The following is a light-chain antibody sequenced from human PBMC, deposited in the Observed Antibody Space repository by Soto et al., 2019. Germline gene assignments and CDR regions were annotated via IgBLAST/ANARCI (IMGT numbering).Light chain of an antibody. CDR2: GNN. CDR1: SSNIGNNY. V-gene: IGLV1-51*01. CDR3: GTWDSSLSAAYV. Sequence: QSALTQPPSVSAAPGQKVTISCSGSSSNIGNNYVSWYQQLPGTAPKLLIYGNNKRPSGIPDRFSGSKSGTSATLGITGLQTGDEADYYCGTWDSSLSAAYVFGTGTKVTVL. J-gene: IGLJ1*01.